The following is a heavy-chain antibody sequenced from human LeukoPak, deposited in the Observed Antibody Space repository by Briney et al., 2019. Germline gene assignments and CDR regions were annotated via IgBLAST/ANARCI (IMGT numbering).Heavy chain of an antibody. CDR2: IYYSGST. D-gene: IGHD3-10*01. Sequence: SETLSLTCTVSGGSISSSSYYWGWIRQPPGKGLEWIGSIYYSGSTYYNPSLKSRVTISVDTSKNQFSLKLSSVTAADTAVYYCAEVSGSGSYQYFQHWGQGTLVTVSS. CDR1: GGSISSSSYY. CDR3: AEVSGSGSYQYFQH. J-gene: IGHJ1*01. V-gene: IGHV4-39*07.